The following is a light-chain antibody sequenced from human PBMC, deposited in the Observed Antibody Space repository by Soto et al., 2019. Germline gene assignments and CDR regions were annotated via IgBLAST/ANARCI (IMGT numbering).Light chain of an antibody. Sequence: EIVLTQSPGTLSLSPGERATLSCRASQTLSTNSLAWYQQRPGQTPRLLIYAASTSDTDIPDRFNGSGSGTDFALTISRLEPEDFALYYCQQYNDSPLTFGTGTKVDVK. CDR2: AAS. CDR3: QQYNDSPLT. CDR1: QTLSTNS. V-gene: IGKV3-20*01. J-gene: IGKJ3*01.